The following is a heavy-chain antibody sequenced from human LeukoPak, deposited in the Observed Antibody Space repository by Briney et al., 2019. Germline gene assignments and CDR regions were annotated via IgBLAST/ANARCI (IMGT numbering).Heavy chain of an antibody. D-gene: IGHD5-18*01. CDR3: AIRGLRGYSYGHNPFDY. J-gene: IGHJ4*02. CDR2: INPNSGGT. Sequence: GASVKVSCKASGYTFTGYYMHWVRQAPGQGLEWMGWINPNSGGTNYAQKFQGRVTMTRDTSISTAHMELSSLRSEDTAVYYCAIRGLRGYSYGHNPFDYWGQGTLVTVSS. V-gene: IGHV1-2*02. CDR1: GYTFTGYY.